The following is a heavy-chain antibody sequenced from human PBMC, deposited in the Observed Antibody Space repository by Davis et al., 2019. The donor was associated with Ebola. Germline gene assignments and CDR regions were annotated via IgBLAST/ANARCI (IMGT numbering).Heavy chain of an antibody. D-gene: IGHD1-26*01. CDR3: TRPGYSGTIRDY. V-gene: IGHV3-73*01. Sequence: KVSCKASGYTFTGYYMHWVRQASGKGLEWVGRIRSKANSYATAYAASVKGRFTISRDDSKNTAYLQMNSLKTEDTAVYYCTRPGYSGTIRDYWGQGTLVTVSS. CDR1: GYTFTGYY. J-gene: IGHJ4*02. CDR2: IRSKANSYAT.